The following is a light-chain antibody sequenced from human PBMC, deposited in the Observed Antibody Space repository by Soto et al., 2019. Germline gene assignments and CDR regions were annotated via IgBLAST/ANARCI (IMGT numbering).Light chain of an antibody. V-gene: IGKV1-39*01. J-gene: IGKJ4*01. Sequence: DIQMTQSPSSLSASVGDTVTTSCRASQSIRAYLNWYQHKPGKAPQLLIYAATSLHSGVPSRFSGSGSGTDFTLTISSLQPEDFATYYCQQTFSVALHTFGGGTKVDIK. CDR1: QSIRAY. CDR3: QQTFSVALHT. CDR2: AAT.